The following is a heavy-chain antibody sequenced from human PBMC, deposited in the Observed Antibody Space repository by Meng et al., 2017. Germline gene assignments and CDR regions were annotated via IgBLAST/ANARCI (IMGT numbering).Heavy chain of an antibody. J-gene: IGHJ3*02. CDR3: AREGGSRAWRVTYAFDI. CDR1: GFTFSSYW. Sequence: GESLKISCAASGFTFSSYWMSWVLQAPGKGLEWVANIKQDGSEKYYVDSMKGRFTIPRDNAKNSLYLQMNSLRAEDTAVYYCAREGGSRAWRVTYAFDIWGQETMVTVSS. CDR2: IKQDGSEK. D-gene: IGHD1-14*01. V-gene: IGHV3-7*01.